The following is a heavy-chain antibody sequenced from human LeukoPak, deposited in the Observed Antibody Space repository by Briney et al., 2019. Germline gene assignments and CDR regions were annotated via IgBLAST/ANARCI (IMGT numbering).Heavy chain of an antibody. CDR3: AKDAERD. V-gene: IGHV3-7*01. Sequence: GGALRLSRAGSGFSFSSYWMSWVRQAPGKGLEWVANIKQDGSEQHYGDSAKGRFTISRDNAKNSLYLQMNSLRTEDTAVYHCAKDAERDWGQGTLVTVSS. CDR1: GFSFSSYW. J-gene: IGHJ4*02. CDR2: IKQDGSEQ.